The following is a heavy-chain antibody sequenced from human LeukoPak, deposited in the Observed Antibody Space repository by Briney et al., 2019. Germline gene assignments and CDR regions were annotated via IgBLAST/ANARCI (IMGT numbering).Heavy chain of an antibody. Sequence: SSETLSLTCTVSGGSISGSSYYWGWIRQPPGKGLEWIGSIYYSGSTYYNPSLKSRVTISVDTSKNQFSLKLNSVTATDTAVYYCARGSVEKLWSSYYHYGMDVWGQGTTVTVSS. CDR1: GGSISGSSYY. J-gene: IGHJ6*02. CDR3: ARGSVEKLWSSYYHYGMDV. D-gene: IGHD5-18*01. V-gene: IGHV4-39*01. CDR2: IYYSGST.